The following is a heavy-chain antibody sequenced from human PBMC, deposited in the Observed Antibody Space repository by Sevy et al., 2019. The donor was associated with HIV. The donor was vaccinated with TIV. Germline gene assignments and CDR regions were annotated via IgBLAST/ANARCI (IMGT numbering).Heavy chain of an antibody. D-gene: IGHD3-3*01. CDR1: GFTFGDFA. V-gene: IGHV3-49*03. CDR3: TRGPRRSGYDPSFYYYMDV. Sequence: GGSLRLSCTTSGFTFGDFAMSWFRQAPGKGLEWVGFIRSKAYGGTAEYAASVKGRFTISRDDSKSITYLQMNSLKTEDTAVYYCTRGPRRSGYDPSFYYYMDVWGRGGTVTVSS. J-gene: IGHJ6*03. CDR2: IRSKAYGGTA.